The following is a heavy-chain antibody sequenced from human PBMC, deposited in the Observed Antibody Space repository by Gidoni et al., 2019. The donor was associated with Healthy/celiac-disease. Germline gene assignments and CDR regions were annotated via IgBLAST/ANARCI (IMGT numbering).Heavy chain of an antibody. CDR3: AITPTWESSSQEWYYYGMDV. CDR2: IKKDGSEK. D-gene: IGHD6-6*01. CDR1: VFTFSCHW. V-gene: IGHV3-7*01. Sequence: EVQLVESGGGLVQPGVSLRLSCSAPVFTFSCHWMRWVRQDPGKGLEWVANIKKDGSEKYYVDSVKGRFTISRDNAKNSLYLQMNSLRAEDTAVYYCAITPTWESSSQEWYYYGMDVWGQGTTVTVSS. J-gene: IGHJ6*02.